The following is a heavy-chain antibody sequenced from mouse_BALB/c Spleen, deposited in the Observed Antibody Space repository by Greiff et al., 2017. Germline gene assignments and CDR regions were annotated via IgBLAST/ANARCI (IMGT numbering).Heavy chain of an antibody. D-gene: IGHD2-13*01. CDR1: GFTFSDYY. CDR2: ISDGGSYT. CDR3: ARDGDGRFDY. J-gene: IGHJ2*01. V-gene: IGHV5-4*02. Sequence: EVHLVESGGGLVKPGGSLKLSCAASGFTFSDYYMYWVRQTPEKRLEWVATISDGGSYTYYPDSVKGRFTISRDNAKNNLYLQMSSLKSEDTAMYYCARDGDGRFDYWGQGTTLTVSS.